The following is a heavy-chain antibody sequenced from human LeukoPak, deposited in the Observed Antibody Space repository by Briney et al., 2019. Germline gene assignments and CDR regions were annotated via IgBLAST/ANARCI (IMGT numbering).Heavy chain of an antibody. CDR2: INHTGST. V-gene: IGHV4-34*01. D-gene: IGHD5-12*01. CDR3: ARDGYSGNDGL. J-gene: IGHJ4*02. Sequence: SETLSLTCAVYGVSFSDYYWSWIRQSPGKGLEWIGEINHTGSTKYNPSLKSRVTISVDASKNQFSLKLSSVTAADTAVYYCARDGYSGNDGLWGQGTLVTVSS. CDR1: GVSFSDYY.